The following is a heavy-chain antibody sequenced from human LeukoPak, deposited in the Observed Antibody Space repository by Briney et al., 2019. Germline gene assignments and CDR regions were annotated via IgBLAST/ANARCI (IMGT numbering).Heavy chain of an antibody. J-gene: IGHJ4*02. D-gene: IGHD6-13*01. CDR3: ARHRSGIASALDS. CDR2: IYHSGST. CDR1: GGSINNFY. Sequence: KTSETLSLTCTVSGGSINNFYWSWIRQAPGKGLEWIGFIYHSGSTNYNPSLKSRITISVDTSKNQFSLKLSSVTAADTAVYFCARHRSGIASALDSWSQGTLVSVSS. V-gene: IGHV4-59*08.